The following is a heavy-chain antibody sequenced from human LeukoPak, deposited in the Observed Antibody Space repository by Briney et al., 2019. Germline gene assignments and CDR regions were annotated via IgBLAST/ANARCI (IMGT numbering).Heavy chain of an antibody. J-gene: IGHJ5*02. CDR2: TYYRSKWYN. V-gene: IGHV6-1*01. Sequence: SQTLSLTCVISGDSVSSNSAAWNWIRQSPSRGLEWLGRTYYRSKWYNDYAVSVKSRITINPDTSKNQFSLQLNSVTPEDTAVYYCARGLRVAAAGANNWFDPWGQGTLVTVSS. CDR3: ARGLRVAAAGANNWFDP. D-gene: IGHD6-13*01. CDR1: GDSVSSNSAA.